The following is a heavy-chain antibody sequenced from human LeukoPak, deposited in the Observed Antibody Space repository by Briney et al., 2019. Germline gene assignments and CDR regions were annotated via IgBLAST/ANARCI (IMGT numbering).Heavy chain of an antibody. CDR1: GGTFSSYA. J-gene: IGHJ4*02. CDR3: ARDLEKYSSSWYGGDY. V-gene: IGHV1-69*05. D-gene: IGHD6-13*01. CDR2: IIPIFGTA. Sequence: GSSVKVSCKASGGTFSSYAISWVRQAPGQGLEWVGRIIPIFGTANYAQEFQGRVTITTDESTSTAYMELSSLRSEDTAVYYCARDLEKYSSSWYGGDYWGQGTLVTVSS.